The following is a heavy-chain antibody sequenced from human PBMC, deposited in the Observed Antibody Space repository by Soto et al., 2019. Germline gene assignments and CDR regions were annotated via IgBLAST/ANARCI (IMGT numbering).Heavy chain of an antibody. CDR3: AAYEARDIVATTYYYYYGMDV. D-gene: IGHD5-12*01. CDR1: GFTFTSSA. Sequence: GASVKVSCKASGFTFTSSAVQWVRQARGQRLEWIGWIVVGSGNTNYAQKFQERVTITRDMSTSTAYMELSSLRSEDTAVYYCAAYEARDIVATTYYYYYGMDVWGQGTTVTVSS. J-gene: IGHJ6*02. V-gene: IGHV1-58*01. CDR2: IVVGSGNT.